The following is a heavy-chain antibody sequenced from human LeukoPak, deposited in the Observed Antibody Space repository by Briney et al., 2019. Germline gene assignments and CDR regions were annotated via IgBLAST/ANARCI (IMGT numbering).Heavy chain of an antibody. D-gene: IGHD3-22*01. CDR1: GGCFSGYY. J-gene: IGHJ4*02. CDR3: ARDRRGYYDSSGYFDY. Sequence: PSETLSLTCAVYGGCFSGYYWSWIRQPPGKGLEWIGEINHSGSTNYNPSLKSRVTITLDTSKNQFSLKLSSVTAADTAVYYCARDRRGYYDSSGYFDYWGQGTLVTVSS. CDR2: INHSGST. V-gene: IGHV4-34*01.